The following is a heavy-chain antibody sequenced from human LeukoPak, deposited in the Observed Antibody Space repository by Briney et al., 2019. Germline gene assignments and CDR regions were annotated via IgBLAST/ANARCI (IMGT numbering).Heavy chain of an antibody. CDR3: ARGCDSSSWYCAFDI. CDR1: GFTFSDYY. D-gene: IGHD6-13*01. CDR2: ISSSGSTI. V-gene: IGHV3-11*01. J-gene: IGHJ3*02. Sequence: PGGSLRLSCAASGFTFSDYYMSWIRHAPGKGLEWVSYISSSGSTIYYADSVKGRFTISRDNAKNSLYLQMNSLRAEDTAVCYCARGCDSSSWYCAFDIWGQGTMVTVSS.